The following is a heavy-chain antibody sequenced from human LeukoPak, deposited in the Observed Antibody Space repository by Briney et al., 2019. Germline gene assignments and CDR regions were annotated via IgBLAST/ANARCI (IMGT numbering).Heavy chain of an antibody. D-gene: IGHD3-16*01. CDR1: GYTFTGYY. V-gene: IGHV1-2*02. Sequence: ASVKVSCKASGYTFTGYYMHWVRQAPGQGLEWMGWINPNSGGTNYAQKFQGRVTITRDTSISTAYMELSRLRSDDTAVYYCARDYGYVWGSPGNAFDIWGQGTMVTVSS. CDR2: INPNSGGT. CDR3: ARDYGYVWGSPGNAFDI. J-gene: IGHJ3*02.